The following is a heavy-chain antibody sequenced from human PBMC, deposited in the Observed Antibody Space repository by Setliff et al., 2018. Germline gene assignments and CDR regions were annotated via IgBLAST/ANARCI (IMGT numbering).Heavy chain of an antibody. CDR1: GYTFSESI. D-gene: IGHD2-15*01. CDR3: AISSLSICSGGTCPNAFDV. CDR2: ISSYNNDVT. J-gene: IGHJ3*01. Sequence: ASVKVSCKASGYTFSESIVSWVRQAPGQGLEWMGWISSYNNDVTNYLQRFQGRVTMTTDTSTSAAYMELRSLRSDDTAVYYCAISSLSICSGGTCPNAFDVWGQGTMVTVSS. V-gene: IGHV1-18*01.